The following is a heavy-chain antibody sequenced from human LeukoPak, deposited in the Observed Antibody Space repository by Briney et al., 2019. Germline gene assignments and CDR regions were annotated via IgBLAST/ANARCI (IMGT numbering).Heavy chain of an antibody. CDR2: IKQDGSEK. V-gene: IGHV3-7*03. CDR3: ARDECGGDCYSDAFDI. J-gene: IGHJ3*02. CDR1: GFTFSSYW. Sequence: AGGSLRLSCAASGFTFSSYWMSWVRQAPGKGLEWVANIKQDGSEKYYVDSVKDRFTISRDNAKNSLYLQMNSLRAEDTAVYYCARDECGGDCYSDAFDIWGQGTMVTVSS. D-gene: IGHD2-21*02.